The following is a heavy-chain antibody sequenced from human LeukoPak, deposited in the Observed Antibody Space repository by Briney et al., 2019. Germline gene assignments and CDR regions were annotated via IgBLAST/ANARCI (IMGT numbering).Heavy chain of an antibody. Sequence: SETLSLTCTVSGGSISSYYWSWIRQPPGKGLEWIGYIYYSGSTYYNPSLKSRVTISVDTSKNQFSLKLNSVAATDTAVYYCARHYGPWGQGTLVTVSS. J-gene: IGHJ4*02. CDR1: GGSISSYY. CDR3: ARHYGP. V-gene: IGHV4-59*08. CDR2: IYYSGST. D-gene: IGHD3-10*01.